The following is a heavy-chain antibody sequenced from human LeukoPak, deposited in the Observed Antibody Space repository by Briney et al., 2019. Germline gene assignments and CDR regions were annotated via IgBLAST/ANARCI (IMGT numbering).Heavy chain of an antibody. D-gene: IGHD3-9*01. CDR1: GFTFSSYA. V-gene: IGHV3-30*04. Sequence: GGSLRLSCAASGFTFSSYAMHWVRQAPGKGLEWVAVISYDGSNKYYADSVKGRFTISRDNSKNTLYLQMNSLRAEDTAVYYCARAPLRYFDWLLFSYYYYGMDVWGQGTTVTVSS. J-gene: IGHJ6*02. CDR2: ISYDGSNK. CDR3: ARAPLRYFDWLLFSYYYYGMDV.